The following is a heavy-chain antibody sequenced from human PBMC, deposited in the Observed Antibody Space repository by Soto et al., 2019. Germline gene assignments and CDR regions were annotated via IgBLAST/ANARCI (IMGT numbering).Heavy chain of an antibody. D-gene: IGHD1-26*01. CDR3: ARDRRPIVGRSFDY. Sequence: GASVKLSCKASGYTFTSYAISWVRQAPGQGLEWMGGIIPIFGTANYAQKFQGRVTITADESTSTAYMELSSLRSEDTAVYYCARDRRPIVGRSFDYWGQGTLVTVSS. CDR1: GYTFTSYA. J-gene: IGHJ4*02. CDR2: IIPIFGTA. V-gene: IGHV1-69*13.